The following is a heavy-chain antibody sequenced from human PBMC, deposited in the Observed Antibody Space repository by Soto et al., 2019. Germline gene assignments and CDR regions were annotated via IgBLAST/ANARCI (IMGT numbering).Heavy chain of an antibody. J-gene: IGHJ6*02. Sequence: QVQLQESGPGLVKPSETLSLTCAVSGGSISSYFWTWVRQPAGKGLEWIGRVDTSGSTNYNPSLTSRVTMSVDTSKKHFSLRLTSVTAADTAVYYCATTSLSSSWYHYYYYTMDVWGQGTTVTVSS. D-gene: IGHD6-13*01. CDR3: ATTSLSSSWYHYYYYTMDV. V-gene: IGHV4-4*07. CDR1: GGSISSYF. CDR2: VDTSGST.